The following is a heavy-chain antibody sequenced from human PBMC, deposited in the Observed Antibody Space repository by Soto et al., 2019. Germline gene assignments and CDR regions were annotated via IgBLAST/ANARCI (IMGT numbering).Heavy chain of an antibody. J-gene: IGHJ3*01. Sequence: QLQLVESGGGLVKPGGSLRLSCAASGFTFSDYYMIWIRQAPGKGLEWISYISTSGSTTYYADSVKGRFTISRDNARNSLYLLMNSLRAEDTAVYYCARALIYCSSTSCSRRDDAIDVWGQGTMVTVSS. CDR3: ARALIYCSSTSCSRRDDAIDV. V-gene: IGHV3-11*01. D-gene: IGHD2-2*01. CDR2: ISTSGSTT. CDR1: GFTFSDYY.